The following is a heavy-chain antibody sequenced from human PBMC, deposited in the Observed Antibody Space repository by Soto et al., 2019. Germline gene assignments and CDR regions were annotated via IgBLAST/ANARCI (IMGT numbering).Heavy chain of an antibody. CDR1: GFTFSSYA. Sequence: GGSLRLSCAASGFTFSSYAMSWVRQAPGKGLEWVSAISGSGGSTYYADSVKGRFTISRDNSKNTLYLQMNSLRAEDTAVYYCAKRGGYSYLPYGMDVWGQGTTVTVSS. V-gene: IGHV3-23*01. CDR2: ISGSGGST. CDR3: AKRGGYSYLPYGMDV. J-gene: IGHJ6*02. D-gene: IGHD5-18*01.